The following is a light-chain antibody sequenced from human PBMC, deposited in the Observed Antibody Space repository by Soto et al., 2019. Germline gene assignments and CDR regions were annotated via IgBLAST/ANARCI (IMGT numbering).Light chain of an antibody. J-gene: IGKJ1*01. Sequence: DIQMTQSPSSLSASVGDRVTITCRASQSISSYLCWYLQNPGKAPKLLIYSATTLQRGVAPRFSGSGSGTDFTLTIISLQPEDFATYYCQQTYSTPRTFGQGTRVEI. CDR2: SAT. CDR3: QQTYSTPRT. V-gene: IGKV1-39*01. CDR1: QSISSY.